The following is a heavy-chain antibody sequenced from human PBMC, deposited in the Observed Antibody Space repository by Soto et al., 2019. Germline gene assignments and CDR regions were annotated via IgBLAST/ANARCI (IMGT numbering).Heavy chain of an antibody. Sequence: QVQMVQSGAEVKEPGASVKVSCKASGYSFSSHGLSWVRQAPGQGLEWMGWISVYNGNKKYAQKFQDRVTLTRDTSTSTAYMELRSLRSDDTAVYFCTRESGGATHFDYFDYWGQGTLVTVSS. J-gene: IGHJ4*02. CDR3: TRESGGATHFDYFDY. CDR2: ISVYNGNK. V-gene: IGHV1-18*01. CDR1: GYSFSSHG. D-gene: IGHD3-10*01.